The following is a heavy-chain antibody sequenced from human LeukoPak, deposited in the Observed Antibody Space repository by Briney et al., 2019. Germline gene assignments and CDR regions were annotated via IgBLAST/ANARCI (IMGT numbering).Heavy chain of an antibody. CDR3: ARVGVGTVAGNYLDD. V-gene: IGHV3-53*04. CDR2: MYSDCRT. CDR1: GFPLIASY. J-gene: IGHJ4*02. D-gene: IGHD6-19*01. Sequence: GGPLRLSCTPSGFPLIASYITWVRQATGKGLVWVSIMYSDCRTFYAEPVKGRFSMSEHRSESTLYLQMNSLRPEDTAVYYCARVGVGTVAGNYLDDWGQGTLVTVSS.